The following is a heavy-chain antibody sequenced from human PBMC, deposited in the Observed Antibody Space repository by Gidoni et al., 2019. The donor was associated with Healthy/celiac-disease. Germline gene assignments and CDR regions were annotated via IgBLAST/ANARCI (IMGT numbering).Heavy chain of an antibody. V-gene: IGHV1-69*01. J-gene: IGHJ6*03. CDR3: ARALSGDYYYYMDV. D-gene: IGHD4-17*01. CDR1: AATFRSYA. Sequence: QVQLVQSGAEVKKPASPVKLVCKASAATFRSYAISWVGQAPGQGLEWSGGIIPIFGTESYAQKLQGRVTITADESTSTAYMELSSLRSEDTAVYYCARALSGDYYYYMDVWGKGTTVTVSS. CDR2: IIPIFGTE.